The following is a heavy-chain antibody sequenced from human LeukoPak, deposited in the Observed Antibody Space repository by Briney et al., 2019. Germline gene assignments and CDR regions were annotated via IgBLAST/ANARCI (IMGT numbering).Heavy chain of an antibody. V-gene: IGHV4-59*08. CDR2: IYHSGST. J-gene: IGHJ4*02. Sequence: PSETLSLTCTVSGGSISSYYWSWIRQPPGKGLEWIGYIYHSGSTYYNPSLKSRVTISVDRSKNQFSLKLSSVTAADTAVYYCARHGRNYDFWSGYSNFDYWGQGTLVTVSS. CDR3: ARHGRNYDFWSGYSNFDY. D-gene: IGHD3-3*01. CDR1: GGSISSYY.